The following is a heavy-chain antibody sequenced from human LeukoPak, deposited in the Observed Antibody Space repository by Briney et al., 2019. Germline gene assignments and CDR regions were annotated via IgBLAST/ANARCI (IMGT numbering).Heavy chain of an antibody. CDR2: INHSGST. J-gene: IGHJ4*02. Sequence: PSETLSLTCAVYGGSFSGYYWSWIRQPPGKGLEWIGEINHSGSTNYNPSLKSRVTISVDTSNNQFSLKLSSVTAADTAVYYCARGVRDDYIWGSYRQYYFDYWGQGTLVTVSS. D-gene: IGHD3-16*02. CDR1: GGSFSGYY. CDR3: ARGVRDDYIWGSYRQYYFDY. V-gene: IGHV4-34*01.